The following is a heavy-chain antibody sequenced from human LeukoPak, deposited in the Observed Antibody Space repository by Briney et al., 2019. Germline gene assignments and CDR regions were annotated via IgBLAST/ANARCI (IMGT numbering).Heavy chain of an antibody. D-gene: IGHD2-2*01. CDR2: IRSKAYGGTT. V-gene: IGHV3-49*04. CDR3: TGTTTSISYY. J-gene: IGHJ4*02. Sequence: GGSLRLSCTASGFTFGDYAMSWVRQAPGKGLEWVGFIRSKAYGGTTEYAASVKGRFTISRDDSKSIAYLQMNSLKTEDTAVYYCTGTTTSISYYWGQGTLVTVSS. CDR1: GFTFGDYA.